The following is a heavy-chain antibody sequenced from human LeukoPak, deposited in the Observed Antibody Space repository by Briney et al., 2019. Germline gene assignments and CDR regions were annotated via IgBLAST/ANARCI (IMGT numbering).Heavy chain of an antibody. D-gene: IGHD5-18*01. J-gene: IGHJ4*02. CDR2: INPSGGSP. CDR3: AREIGPRQLHLWGSAFDY. Sequence: ASVKVSCKASGYTFTNYYMHWVRQAPGQGLEWMGIINPSGGSPSYAQKFQGRVTMTRGTSTSTVYMELSSLRSEDTAVYYCAREIGPRQLHLWGSAFDYWGQGTLVTVSS. CDR1: GYTFTNYY. V-gene: IGHV1-46*01.